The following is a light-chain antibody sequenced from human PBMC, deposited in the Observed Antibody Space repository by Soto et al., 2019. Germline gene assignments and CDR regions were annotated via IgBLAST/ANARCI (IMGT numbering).Light chain of an antibody. J-gene: IGKJ4*01. CDR3: QQYNNWLPLT. Sequence: EIVMTQSPATLSVSPGERATLSCRASQSVSSNLAWYQQKPGQAPRLLIYGASTRATGIPAGFSGSWSATEFTLTISRRQSEDFAVSYCQQYNNWLPLTFGGGTKVEIK. V-gene: IGKV3-15*01. CDR1: QSVSSN. CDR2: GAS.